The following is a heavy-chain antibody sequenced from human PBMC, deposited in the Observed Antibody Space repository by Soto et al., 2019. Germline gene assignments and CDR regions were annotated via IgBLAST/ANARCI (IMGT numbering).Heavy chain of an antibody. CDR1: ESTVSRDW. D-gene: IGHD1-26*01. J-gene: IGHJ4*02. CDR2: INQDGSEK. Sequence: EVHLVESGGGLVQTGGSLRLSCAIFESTVSRDWMNWVRQAPGKGLEWVAHINQDGSEKYSVDSVKGRFTISRDNAKKSLYLQMNSLRPADRAMYYCSGGVGDAFWGQGTLVTVSS. V-gene: IGHV3-7*04. CDR3: SGGVGDAF.